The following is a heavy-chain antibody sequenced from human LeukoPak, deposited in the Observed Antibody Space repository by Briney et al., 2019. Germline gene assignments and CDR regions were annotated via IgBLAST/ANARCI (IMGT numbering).Heavy chain of an antibody. Sequence: SVKVSCKVSGYTLTELSMHWVRQAPGQGLEWMGGIIPMSGTANYAQKFQGRVTITADESTSTAYMELSSLRSEDTAVYYCARSPSGYSGYDPVYYWGQGTLVTVSS. CDR2: IIPMSGTA. J-gene: IGHJ4*02. CDR1: GYTLTELS. D-gene: IGHD5-12*01. V-gene: IGHV1-69*13. CDR3: ARSPSGYSGYDPVYY.